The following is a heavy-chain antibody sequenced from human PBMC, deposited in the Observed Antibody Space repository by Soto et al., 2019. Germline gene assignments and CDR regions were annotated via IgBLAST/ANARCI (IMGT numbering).Heavy chain of an antibody. CDR3: ARDRGRAAAGEYYYYGMDV. CDR1: GYTFTSYA. J-gene: IGHJ6*02. V-gene: IGHV1-3*01. CDR2: INAGNGNT. D-gene: IGHD6-13*01. Sequence: ASVKVSCKASGYTFTSYAMHWVRQAPGQRLEWMGWINAGNGNTKYSQKFQGRVTITRDTSASTAYMELSSLRSEDTAVYYCARDRGRAAAGEYYYYGMDVWGQGTTVTVSS.